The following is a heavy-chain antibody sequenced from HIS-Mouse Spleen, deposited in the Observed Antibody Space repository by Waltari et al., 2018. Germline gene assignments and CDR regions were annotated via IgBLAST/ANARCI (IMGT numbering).Heavy chain of an antibody. CDR3: ASRYSSSSQFGY. CDR2: IYYSGSP. D-gene: IGHD6-6*01. V-gene: IGHV4-39*07. J-gene: IGHJ4*02. CDR1: GGSISSSRYY. Sequence: QLQLQESGPGLVKPSETLSLTCTVSGGSISSSRYYWGWIRQPPGKGLEWIGSIYYSGSPYYNPSLKSRVTISVDTSKNQFSLKLSSVTAADTAVYYCASRYSSSSQFGYWGQGTLVTVSS.